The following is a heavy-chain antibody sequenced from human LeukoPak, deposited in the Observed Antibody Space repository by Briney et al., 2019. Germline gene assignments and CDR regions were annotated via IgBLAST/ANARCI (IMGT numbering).Heavy chain of an antibody. D-gene: IGHD2-15*01. Sequence: GGSLRLSCAASGFTFGGYSMTWVRQAPGKGLEWVANINLDGSDRFYVGFVKGRFTISRDNAKNSLYLQMNSLRAEDTAVYYCARVAALGGLDYWGQGTLVTVSS. CDR1: GFTFGGYS. J-gene: IGHJ4*02. CDR3: ARVAALGGLDY. V-gene: IGHV3-7*03. CDR2: INLDGSDR.